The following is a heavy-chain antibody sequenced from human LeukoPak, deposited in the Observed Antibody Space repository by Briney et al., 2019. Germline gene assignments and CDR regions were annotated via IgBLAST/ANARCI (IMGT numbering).Heavy chain of an antibody. CDR1: GGSFSGYY. J-gene: IGHJ5*02. Sequence: SSETLPLTCAVYGGSFSGYYWSWIRQPPGKGLEWIGEINHSGSTNYNPSLKSRVTISVDTSKNQFSLKLSSVTAADTAVYYCARGGQQLAPRRGNWFDPWGQGTLVTVSS. CDR3: ARGGQQLAPRRGNWFDP. V-gene: IGHV4-34*01. CDR2: INHSGST. D-gene: IGHD6-13*01.